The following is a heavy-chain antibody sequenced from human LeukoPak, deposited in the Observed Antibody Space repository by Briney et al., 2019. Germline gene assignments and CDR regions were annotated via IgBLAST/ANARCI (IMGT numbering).Heavy chain of an antibody. V-gene: IGHV1-69*13. CDR3: AGVVPARGHDY. Sequence: SVKVSCKASGGTFSSYAISWVRQAPGQGLEWMGGIIPIFGTANYALKFQGRVTITADESTSTAYMELSSLRSEDTAVYYCAGVVPARGHDYWGQGTLVTVSS. CDR2: IIPIFGTA. D-gene: IGHD2-2*01. J-gene: IGHJ4*02. CDR1: GGTFSSYA.